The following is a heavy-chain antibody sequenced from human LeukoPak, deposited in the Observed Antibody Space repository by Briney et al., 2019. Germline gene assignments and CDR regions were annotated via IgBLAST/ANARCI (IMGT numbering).Heavy chain of an antibody. Sequence: GGSLRLSCAASGFTFSSYWMSWVRQAPGKGLEWVANIKQDGSEKYYVDSVKGRFTISRDNSKNTLYLQMNSLRAENTAVYYCAKDSSGWYFFSGGQGTLVTVSS. J-gene: IGHJ4*02. D-gene: IGHD6-19*01. CDR2: IKQDGSEK. CDR3: AKDSSGWYFFS. CDR1: GFTFSSYW. V-gene: IGHV3-7*03.